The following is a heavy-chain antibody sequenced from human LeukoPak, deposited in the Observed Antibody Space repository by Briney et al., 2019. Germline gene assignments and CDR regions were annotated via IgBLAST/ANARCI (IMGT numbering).Heavy chain of an antibody. V-gene: IGHV3-30-3*01. D-gene: IGHD6-13*01. CDR1: GFTFSSYA. CDR2: ISYDGSNK. Sequence: GGPLRLSCAASGFTFSSYAMHWVRQAPGKGLEWVAVISYDGSNKYYADSVKGRFTISRDNSKNTLYLQMNSLRAEDTAVYYCASNPGYSSSWEEYYFDYWGQGTLVTVSS. J-gene: IGHJ4*02. CDR3: ASNPGYSSSWEEYYFDY.